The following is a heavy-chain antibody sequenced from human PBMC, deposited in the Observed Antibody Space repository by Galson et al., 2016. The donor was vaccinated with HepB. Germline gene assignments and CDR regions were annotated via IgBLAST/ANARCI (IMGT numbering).Heavy chain of an antibody. CDR3: AKDLVVRGGGYYFDY. Sequence: SLRLSCAASGFNFDEYYMAWIRQAPGAGLECVSYISPSGGTIYYRDSVKGRFTISRDKSKNTLYLQMNNLRAEDTAVYYCAKDLVVRGGGYYFDYWGQGTLVTVSS. CDR2: ISPSGGTI. J-gene: IGHJ4*02. D-gene: IGHD3-16*01. CDR1: GFNFDEYY. V-gene: IGHV3-11*01.